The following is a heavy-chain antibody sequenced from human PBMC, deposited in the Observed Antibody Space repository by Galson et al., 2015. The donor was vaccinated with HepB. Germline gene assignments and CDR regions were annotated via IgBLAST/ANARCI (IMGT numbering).Heavy chain of an antibody. Sequence: SLRLSCAASGFTVNSNYMSWVRQAPGKGLEWVSIIYSGGSTYYADSVKGRFTISRDNSENTLYLQMNSLRAEDTAVYHCARSAAGRDAYIFDSWGQGTLVTVSS. CDR1: GFTVNSNY. V-gene: IGHV3-66*01. J-gene: IGHJ4*02. CDR2: IYSGGST. CDR3: ARSAAGRDAYIFDS. D-gene: IGHD5-24*01.